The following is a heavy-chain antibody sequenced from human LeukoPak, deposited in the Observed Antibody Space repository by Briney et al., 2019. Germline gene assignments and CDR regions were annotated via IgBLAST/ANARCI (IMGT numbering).Heavy chain of an antibody. V-gene: IGHV1-69*05. J-gene: IGHJ4*02. Sequence: SVKVSCKASGGTFSSYAISWVRQAPGQGLEWMGGIIPIFGTANYAQKFQGRVTITTDESTSTAYMELSSLRSEDTAVYYCASMNEGYESSGYFRVYWGQGTLVTVSS. D-gene: IGHD3-22*01. CDR1: GGTFSSYA. CDR3: ASMNEGYESSGYFRVY. CDR2: IIPIFGTA.